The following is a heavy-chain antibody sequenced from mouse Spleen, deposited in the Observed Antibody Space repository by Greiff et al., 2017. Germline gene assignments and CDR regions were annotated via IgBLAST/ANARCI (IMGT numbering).Heavy chain of an antibody. Sequence: QVQLQQPGAELAKPGASVKVSCKASGYTFTSYWMHWVKQRPGQGLEWIGRIHPSDSDTNYNQKFKGKATLTVDKSSSTAYMQLSSLTSEDSAVYYCAIGRTTVVNWDFDVWGAGTTVTVSS. CDR1: GYTFTSYW. CDR2: IHPSDSDT. CDR3: AIGRTTVVNWDFDV. V-gene: IGHV1-74*01. J-gene: IGHJ1*01. D-gene: IGHD1-1*01.